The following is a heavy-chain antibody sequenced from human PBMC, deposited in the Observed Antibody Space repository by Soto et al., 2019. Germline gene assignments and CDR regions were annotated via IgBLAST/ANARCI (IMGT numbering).Heavy chain of an antibody. Sequence: QPGGSLRLSCVASEFSISPYWMSWVRQAPGRGLEWVANIKEDGSAARYADSVKGRFTISRDNSKNTLYLQMNSLRAEDTAVYYCARDLRYSSGWYNYFDYWGQGTLVTVSS. V-gene: IGHV3-7*01. CDR1: EFSISPYW. CDR2: IKEDGSAA. D-gene: IGHD6-19*01. J-gene: IGHJ4*02. CDR3: ARDLRYSSGWYNYFDY.